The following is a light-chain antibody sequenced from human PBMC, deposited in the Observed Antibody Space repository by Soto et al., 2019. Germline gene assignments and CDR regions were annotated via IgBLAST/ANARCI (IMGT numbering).Light chain of an antibody. J-gene: IGLJ1*01. CDR2: EVS. V-gene: IGLV2-8*01. Sequence: QSVLTQPPSASGSPGQSVTISCTGTSNDVGYHNYVSWYQQHPGKAPKLIIYEVSKRPSGVPDRFSGSKSGNTASLTVSGLQAEDEAEYYCCSYAGSNTFTYVFGTGTKLTVL. CDR3: CSYAGSNTFTYV. CDR1: SNDVGYHNY.